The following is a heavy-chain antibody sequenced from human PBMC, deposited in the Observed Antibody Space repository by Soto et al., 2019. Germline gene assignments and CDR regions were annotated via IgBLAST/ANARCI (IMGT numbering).Heavy chain of an antibody. CDR3: ARALYYYDSSGYYGS. J-gene: IGHJ5*02. D-gene: IGHD3-22*01. V-gene: IGHV3-21*01. Sequence: EVQLVESGGGLVKPGGSLRLSCAASGFTFSSYSMNWVHQAPGKGLEWVSSISSSSSYIYYADSVKGRFTISRDNAKNSLYLQMNSLRAEDTAVYYCARALYYYDSSGYYGSWGQGTLVTVSS. CDR1: GFTFSSYS. CDR2: ISSSSSYI.